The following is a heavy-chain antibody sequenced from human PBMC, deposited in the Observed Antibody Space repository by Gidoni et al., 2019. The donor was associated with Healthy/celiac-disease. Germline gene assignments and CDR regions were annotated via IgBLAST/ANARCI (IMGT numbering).Heavy chain of an antibody. J-gene: IGHJ6*03. CDR1: GGSFSGYY. V-gene: IGHV4-34*01. D-gene: IGHD2-2*01. CDR3: ARGRRSMPHYYYYMDV. CDR2: INHSGST. Sequence: QVQLQQWGAGLLKPSETLSLTCAVYGGSFSGYYWSWIRQPPGKGLEWIGEINHSGSTNYNPSLKSRVTISVDTSKNQFSLKLSSVTAADTAVYYCARGRRSMPHYYYYMDVWGKGTTVTVSS.